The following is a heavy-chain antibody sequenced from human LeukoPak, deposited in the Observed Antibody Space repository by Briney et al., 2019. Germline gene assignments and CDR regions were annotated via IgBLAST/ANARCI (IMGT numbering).Heavy chain of an antibody. J-gene: IGHJ6*03. Sequence: EASVKVSCKASGYTFTGYYMHWVRQAPGKGLEWMGGFDPEDGETIYAQKFQGRVTMTEDTSTDTAYMELSSLRSEDTAVYYCATGKYCSGGSCYENYYYYMDVWGKGTTVTVSS. CDR2: FDPEDGET. D-gene: IGHD2-15*01. V-gene: IGHV1-24*01. CDR3: ATGKYCSGGSCYENYYYYMDV. CDR1: GYTFTGYY.